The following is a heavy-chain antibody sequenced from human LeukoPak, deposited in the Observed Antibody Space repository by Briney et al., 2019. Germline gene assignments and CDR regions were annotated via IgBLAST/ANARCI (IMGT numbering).Heavy chain of an antibody. CDR2: ISGSSGHT. Sequence: QAGGSLRLSCAASGLTFSSYAMRWVRQAPGKGLEWVSAISGSSGHTYYADSVKGRFTISRDNSKNTLYLQMNSLRAEDTAVYFCAKVGFSEMEWLLYSDHWGQGTLVTVSS. J-gene: IGHJ4*02. CDR1: GLTFSSYA. CDR3: AKVGFSEMEWLLYSDH. D-gene: IGHD3-3*01. V-gene: IGHV3-23*01.